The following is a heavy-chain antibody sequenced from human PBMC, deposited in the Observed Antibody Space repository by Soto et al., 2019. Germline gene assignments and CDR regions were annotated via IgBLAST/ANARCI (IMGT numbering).Heavy chain of an antibody. CDR2: HHSDST. CDR3: ATYTVGEGGRGY. J-gene: IGHJ4*02. CDR1: GGSMRGQH. V-gene: IGHV4-4*09. D-gene: IGHD3-16*01. Sequence: QVQLQESGPGLVKPSETLSLTCTVSGGSMRGQHWSWIRQPPGKGLEWIGHHSDSTNYNPSLKSRITISTDTSKNQSSLKLSSVTAADPAVYYCATYTVGEGGRGYWGQGTLVTVSS.